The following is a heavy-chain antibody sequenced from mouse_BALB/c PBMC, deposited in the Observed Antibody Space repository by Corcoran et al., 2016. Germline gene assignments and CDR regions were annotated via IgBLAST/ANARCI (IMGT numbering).Heavy chain of an antibody. CDR1: GYTFTSYW. J-gene: IGHJ2*01. D-gene: IGHD3-3*01. CDR2: IEPSNGET. Sequence: QVQLQQSGPEVMRPGTSVKMSCKASGYTFTSYWMHWVKQRPGQCLDWIGMIEPSNGETMLSQKFRDKVTLNVDKSSNTAYMQLTSLTSEDSAVYYCSRWTGLDWGQGTPLTVSS. V-gene: IGHV1S127*01. CDR3: SRWTGLD.